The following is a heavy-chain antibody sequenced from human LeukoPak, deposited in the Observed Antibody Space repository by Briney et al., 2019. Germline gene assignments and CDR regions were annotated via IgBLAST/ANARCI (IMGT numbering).Heavy chain of an antibody. CDR1: GFSFSSYG. V-gene: IGHV3-30*02. D-gene: IGHD4/OR15-4a*01. CDR3: AKVSLNMVNDAFDI. CDR2: IRYDGSNK. Sequence: GGSLRLSCAGSGFSFSSYGMHWVRQAPGKGLEWVAFIRYDGSNKYYADSVKGRFTISRDNSKNTLYLQMNSLRAEDTAMYYCAKVSLNMVNDAFDIWGQGTMVSVSS. J-gene: IGHJ3*02.